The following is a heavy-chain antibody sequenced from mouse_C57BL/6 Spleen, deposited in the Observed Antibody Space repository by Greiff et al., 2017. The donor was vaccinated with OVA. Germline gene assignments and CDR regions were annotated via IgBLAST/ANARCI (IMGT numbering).Heavy chain of an antibody. Sequence: QVQLQQPGAELVKPGASVKLSCKASGYTFTSYWMHWVKQRPGQGLEWIGMIHPNSGSTNYNEKFKSKATLTVDKSSSTAYMQLSSLTSEDSAVYYCARGTAQATWRFAYWGQGTLVTVSA. CDR3: ARGTAQATWRFAY. V-gene: IGHV1-64*01. J-gene: IGHJ3*01. D-gene: IGHD3-2*02. CDR1: GYTFTSYW. CDR2: IHPNSGST.